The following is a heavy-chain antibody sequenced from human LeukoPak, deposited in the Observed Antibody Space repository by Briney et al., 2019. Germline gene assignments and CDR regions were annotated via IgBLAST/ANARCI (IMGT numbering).Heavy chain of an antibody. V-gene: IGHV4-39*01. CDR3: ARLLFNYYDFWSRYQEPDYYYYMDV. CDR1: GGSISSSSYY. CDR2: IYYSGST. J-gene: IGHJ6*03. D-gene: IGHD3-3*01. Sequence: SETLSLTCTVSGGSISSSSYYWGWIRQPPGKGLEWIGSIYYSGSTYYNPSLKSRVTISVDTSKNQFSLKLSSVTAADTAVYYCARLLFNYYDFWSRYQEPDYYYYMDVWGKGTTVTVSS.